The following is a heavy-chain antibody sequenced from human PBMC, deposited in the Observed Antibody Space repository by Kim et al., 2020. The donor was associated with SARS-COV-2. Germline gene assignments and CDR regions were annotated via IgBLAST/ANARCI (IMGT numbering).Heavy chain of an antibody. CDR3: ARGQRLVPPGFDDY. D-gene: IGHD6-19*01. CDR2: IHAGNGNT. Sequence: ASVKVSCKASGYTFTSYAMHWVRQAPGQRLEWMGWIHAGNGNTKYSQKFQGRVTITRDTSASTAYMELSSLRSEDTAVYYCARGQRLVPPGFDDYWGQGTLVTVSS. CDR1: GYTFTSYA. V-gene: IGHV1-3*01. J-gene: IGHJ4*02.